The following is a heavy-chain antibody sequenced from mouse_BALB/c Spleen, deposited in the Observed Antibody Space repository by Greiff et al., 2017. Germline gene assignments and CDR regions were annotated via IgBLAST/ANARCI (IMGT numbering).Heavy chain of an antibody. V-gene: IGHV14-4*02. CDR1: GFNIKDYY. Sequence: EVQLQHSGAELVRSGASVKLSCTASGFNIKDYYMHWVKQRPEQGLEWIGWIDPENGDTEYAPKFQGKATMTADTSSNTAYLQLSSLTSEDTAVYYCNQTGTGGRFAYWGQGTLVTVSA. CDR2: IDPENGDT. D-gene: IGHD4-1*01. CDR3: NQTGTGGRFAY. J-gene: IGHJ3*01.